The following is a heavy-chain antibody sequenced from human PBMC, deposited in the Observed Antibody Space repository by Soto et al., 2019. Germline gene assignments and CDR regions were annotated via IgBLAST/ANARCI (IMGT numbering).Heavy chain of an antibody. CDR2: INHSGST. CDR1: GGSFSGYY. J-gene: IGHJ6*02. Sequence: PSETLSLTCAVYGGSFSGYYWSWIRQPSGKGLEWIGEINHSGSTNYNPSLKSRVTISVDTSKNQFSLKLSSVTAADTAVYYCARPGIAARRDYYYYGMDVWGQGTTVTVSS. V-gene: IGHV4-34*01. CDR3: ARPGIAARRDYYYYGMDV. D-gene: IGHD6-6*01.